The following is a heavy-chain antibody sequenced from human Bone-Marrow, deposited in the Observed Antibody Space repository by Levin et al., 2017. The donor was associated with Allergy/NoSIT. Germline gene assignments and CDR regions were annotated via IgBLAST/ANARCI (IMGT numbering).Heavy chain of an antibody. V-gene: IGHV3-11*01. D-gene: IGHD6-19*01. CDR1: GFTFSDYY. CDR2: ISSSGSTI. J-gene: IGHJ6*02. Sequence: GESLKISCAASGFTFSDYYMSWIRQAPGKGLEWVSYISSSGSTIYYADSVKGRFTISRDNAKNSLYLQMNSLRAEDTAVYYCARTRIAVAPYGMDVWGQGTTVTVSS. CDR3: ARTRIAVAPYGMDV.